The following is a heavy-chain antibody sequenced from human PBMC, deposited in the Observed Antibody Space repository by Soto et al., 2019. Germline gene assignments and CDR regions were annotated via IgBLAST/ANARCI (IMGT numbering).Heavy chain of an antibody. J-gene: IGHJ4*02. CDR3: ARDGVVPAPLDY. CDR1: GFSFRGYW. Sequence: GGSLRLSCAASGFSFRGYWVTWVRQAPGKGLEWVSSISSSSSDIYYADSVKGRFTISRDNAKNSLYLQMNSLRAEDTAVYYCARDGVVPAPLDYWGQGTLVTVSS. V-gene: IGHV3-21*01. CDR2: ISSSSSDI. D-gene: IGHD2-2*01.